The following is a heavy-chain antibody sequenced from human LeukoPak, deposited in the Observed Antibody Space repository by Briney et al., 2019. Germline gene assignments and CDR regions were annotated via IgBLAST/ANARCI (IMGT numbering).Heavy chain of an antibody. Sequence: GGSLRLSCAASGFTFSSYGMHWVRQAPGKGLEWVAAISYDGSYQYYADSVKGRFTISRDNSKNTLYLQMNSLRAEDTAVYYCAKERNYVDTAFDYWGQGTLVTVSS. CDR3: AKERNYVDTAFDY. D-gene: IGHD5-18*01. V-gene: IGHV3-30*18. CDR2: ISYDGSYQ. J-gene: IGHJ4*02. CDR1: GFTFSSYG.